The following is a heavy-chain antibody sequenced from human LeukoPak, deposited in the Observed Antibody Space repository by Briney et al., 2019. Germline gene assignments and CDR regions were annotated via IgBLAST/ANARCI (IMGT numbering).Heavy chain of an antibody. V-gene: IGHV4-30-2*01. CDR2: IYHSGST. CDR3: ARGGEVGKNIVVNSFDY. CDR1: GGSISSGGYP. Sequence: SQTLSLTCAVSGGSISSGGYPWSWIRQPPGKGLEWIGYIYHSGSTYYNPSLKSRVTISVDRSKNQFSLKLSSVTAADTAVYYCARGGEVGKNIVVNSFDYWGQGTLVTVSS. J-gene: IGHJ4*02. D-gene: IGHD3-22*01.